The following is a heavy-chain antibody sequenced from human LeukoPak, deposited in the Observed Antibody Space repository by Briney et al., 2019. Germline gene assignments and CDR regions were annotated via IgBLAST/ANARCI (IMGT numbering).Heavy chain of an antibody. Sequence: GGSLRLSCAASGFTFSSYGMSWVRQAPGKGLEWVSAITGSGGTTYYADSVKGRFTISRDNSKNTLYLQMNSLRAEDTAVYYCAKDRPGYCSGGNCYSGYWGQGTLVTVSS. CDR1: GFTFSSYG. J-gene: IGHJ4*02. CDR3: AKDRPGYCSGGNCYSGY. V-gene: IGHV3-23*01. CDR2: ITGSGGTT. D-gene: IGHD2-15*01.